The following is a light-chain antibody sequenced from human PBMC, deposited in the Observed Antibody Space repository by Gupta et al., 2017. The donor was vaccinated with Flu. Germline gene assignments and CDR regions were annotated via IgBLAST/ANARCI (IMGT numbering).Light chain of an antibody. Sequence: SSSNIANNYVSWYQHLPGTAPKLLIYDDNKRPSGIPDRFSGSKSGTSATLGITGLQTGDEADYYCGTWDNSFNVWAFGGGTKVTVL. CDR3: GTWDNSFNVWA. CDR2: DDN. CDR1: SSNIANNY. J-gene: IGLJ3*02. V-gene: IGLV1-51*02.